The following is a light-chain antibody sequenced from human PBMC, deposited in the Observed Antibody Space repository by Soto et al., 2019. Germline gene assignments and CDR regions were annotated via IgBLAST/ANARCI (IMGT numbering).Light chain of an antibody. J-gene: IGKJ3*01. CDR1: QRISDN. Sequence: DIQLTQFPSSLSASVGDRVTMTCRTSQRISDNLHWYQQKPGKAPNLLIYVASNLQSGVPSRFRGGGSGTEFTLTIISLEPEYFVTYTCPGDPATPFLLGPG. CDR2: VAS. V-gene: IGKV1-39*01. CDR3: PGDPATPFL.